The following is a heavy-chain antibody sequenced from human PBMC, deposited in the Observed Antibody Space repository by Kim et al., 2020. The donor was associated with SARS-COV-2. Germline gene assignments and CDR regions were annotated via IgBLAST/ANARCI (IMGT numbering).Heavy chain of an antibody. V-gene: IGHV7-4-1*02. CDR3: ASELITIFGVVQNHLGMDV. CDR1: GYTFTSYA. Sequence: ASVKVSCKASGYTFTSYAMNWVQQAPGQGLEWMGWINTNTGNPTYAQGFTGRFVFSLDTSVSTAYLQISSLKAEDTAVYYCASELITIFGVVQNHLGMDVWGQGTTVTVSS. D-gene: IGHD3-3*01. CDR2: INTNTGNP. J-gene: IGHJ6*02.